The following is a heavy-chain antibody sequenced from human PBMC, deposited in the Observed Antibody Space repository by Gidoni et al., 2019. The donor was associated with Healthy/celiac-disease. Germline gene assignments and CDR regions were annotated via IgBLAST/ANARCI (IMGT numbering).Heavy chain of an antibody. CDR3: AKSPDSSGYGSRDY. CDR1: GFAFSSYA. Sequence: EVQLLESGGGLVQPGGSLRLSCAASGFAFSSYAMSWVRQAPGKGLEWVSAISGSGGSTYYADSVKGRFTISIDNSKNTLYLQMNSLRAEDTAVYYCAKSPDSSGYGSRDYWGQGTLVTVSS. D-gene: IGHD3-22*01. CDR2: ISGSGGST. J-gene: IGHJ4*02. V-gene: IGHV3-23*01.